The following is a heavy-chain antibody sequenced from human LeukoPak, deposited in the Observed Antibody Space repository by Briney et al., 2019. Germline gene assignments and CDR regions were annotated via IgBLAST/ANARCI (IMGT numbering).Heavy chain of an antibody. V-gene: IGHV3-30-3*01. CDR3: ARVESYYRYFDY. CDR1: GFTFSSYA. D-gene: IGHD1-26*01. CDR2: ISYDGSNK. J-gene: IGHJ4*02. Sequence: PGGSLRLSCAASGFTFSSYAMHWVRQAPGKGLEWVAVISYDGSNKYYADSVKGRFTISRDNAKNTLYLQMNSLRAEDTAVYYCARVESYYRYFDYWGQGTLVTVSS.